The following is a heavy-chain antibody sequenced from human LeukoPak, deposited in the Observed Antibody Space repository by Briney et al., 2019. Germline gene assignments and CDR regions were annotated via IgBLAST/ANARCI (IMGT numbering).Heavy chain of an antibody. J-gene: IGHJ4*02. D-gene: IGHD3-10*01. V-gene: IGHV3-23*01. CDR2: ISGSGGGT. Sequence: PGGSLRLSCAVSGITLSNYGVSWVRQAPGKGLEWVAGISGSGGGTHYADSVKGRFTISRDNPKNTLHLQMNSLRAEDTAVYFCAKRGVVIRVILVGFHKEAYYFDSWGQGALVIVSS. CDR1: GITLSNYG. CDR3: AKRGVVIRVILVGFHKEAYYFDS.